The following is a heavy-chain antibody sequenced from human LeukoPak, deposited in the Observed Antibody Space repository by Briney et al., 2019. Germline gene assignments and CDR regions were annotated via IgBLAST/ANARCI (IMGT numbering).Heavy chain of an antibody. V-gene: IGHV3-74*01. D-gene: IGHD1-26*01. CDR3: ARDPYSGNYGNYYYYYMDV. CDR2: INSDGSST. J-gene: IGHJ6*03. CDR1: GFTFSSYW. Sequence: GSLRLSCAASGFTFSSYWMHWVRQAPGKGLVWVSRINSDGSSTSYADSVKGRFTISRDNAKNTLYLQMNSLRAEDTAVYYCARDPYSGNYGNYYYYYMDVWGKGTTVTISS.